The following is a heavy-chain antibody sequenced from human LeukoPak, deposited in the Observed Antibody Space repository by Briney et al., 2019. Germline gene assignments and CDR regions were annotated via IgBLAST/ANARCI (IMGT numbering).Heavy chain of an antibody. CDR2: TYYRSKWYN. V-gene: IGHV6-1*01. CDR1: GDSVSSNSAA. J-gene: IGHJ6*04. CDR3: AREDVTIFGVVITRSSGMDV. D-gene: IGHD3-3*01. Sequence: SQTLSLTCALSGDSVSSNSAAWNWIRQSPSRGLEWLGRTYYRSKWYNDYAVSVKSRITINPDTSKNQFSLQLNSVTPEDTAVYYCAREDVTIFGVVITRSSGMDVWGKGTTVTVSS.